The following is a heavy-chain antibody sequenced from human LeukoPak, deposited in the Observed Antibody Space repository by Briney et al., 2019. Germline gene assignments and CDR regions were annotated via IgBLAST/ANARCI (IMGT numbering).Heavy chain of an antibody. D-gene: IGHD6-19*01. J-gene: IGHJ6*02. CDR1: GFTFSSYA. Sequence: GGSLRLSCAASGFTFSSYAMSWVRQAPGKGLEWVSAISGSGGSTYYADSVKGRFTISRDNSKNTLYLQMNSLRAEDTAVYYCARAAGYSSGWYEDYYYGMDVWGQGTTVTVSS. CDR3: ARAAGYSSGWYEDYYYGMDV. V-gene: IGHV3-23*01. CDR2: ISGSGGST.